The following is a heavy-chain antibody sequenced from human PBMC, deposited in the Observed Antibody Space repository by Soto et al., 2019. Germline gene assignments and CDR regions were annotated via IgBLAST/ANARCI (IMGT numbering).Heavy chain of an antibody. J-gene: IGHJ6*02. D-gene: IGHD3-10*01. CDR1: GYTFTSYY. Sequence: QVQLVQSGAEVKKPGASVKVSCKASGYTFTSYYMHWVRQAPGQGLEWMGIINPSGGSTSDAQKFQGRVTMTRDTSTSTVYMELSSLRSEDTAVYYCARDGITMVRGVITYYYGMDVWGQGTTVTVSS. CDR2: INPSGGST. CDR3: ARDGITMVRGVITYYYGMDV. V-gene: IGHV1-46*01.